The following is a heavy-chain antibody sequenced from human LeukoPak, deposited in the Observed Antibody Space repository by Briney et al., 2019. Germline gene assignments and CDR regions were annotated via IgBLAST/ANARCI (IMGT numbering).Heavy chain of an antibody. CDR3: ARDQGASGWFDY. J-gene: IGHJ4*02. V-gene: IGHV4-39*07. D-gene: IGHD6-19*01. CDR1: GGSISISNYY. CDR2: MSYSGRT. Sequence: KASETLSLTCTVSGGSISISNYYWGWIRQPPGKGLEWIGSMSYSGRTYYNPSLKTRVTVSLDTSKNQFSLNLISVTAADTAVYYCARDQGASGWFDYWGQGTLVTVSS.